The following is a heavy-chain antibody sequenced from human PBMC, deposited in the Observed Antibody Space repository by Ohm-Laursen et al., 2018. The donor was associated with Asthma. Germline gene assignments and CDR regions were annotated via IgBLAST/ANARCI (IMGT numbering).Heavy chain of an antibody. CDR2: IIPIFGIA. CDR3: ARKAGSCITSDCYSLDF. D-gene: IGHD2-21*01. V-gene: IGHV1-69*17. CDR1: GGTFSSYA. J-gene: IGHJ4*02. Sequence: SSVKVSCKASGGTFSSYAISWVRQAPGQGLEWMGGIIPIFGIANYAQKFQGRVTITADKSTSTAYMELSSLTSEDTAVYYCARKAGSCITSDCYSLDFWGQGTLVTVSS.